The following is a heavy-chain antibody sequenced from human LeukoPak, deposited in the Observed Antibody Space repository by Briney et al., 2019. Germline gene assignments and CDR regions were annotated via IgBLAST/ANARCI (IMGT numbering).Heavy chain of an antibody. V-gene: IGHV1-2*02. D-gene: IGHD3-10*01. CDR1: GYTFTGYY. J-gene: IGHJ6*03. CDR3: ARDHRTVVRGVISYYYYMDV. Sequence: ASVKVSCKASGYTFTGYYMHWGRQAPGQGVGLMGGVNPKSGGTNYAQKFQGRVTMTRDTSISTAYMELSRLRSDDTAVYYCARDHRTVVRGVISYYYYMDVWGKGTTVTISS. CDR2: VNPKSGGT.